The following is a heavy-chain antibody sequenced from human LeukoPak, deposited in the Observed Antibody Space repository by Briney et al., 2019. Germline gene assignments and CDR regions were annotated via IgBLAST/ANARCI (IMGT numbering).Heavy chain of an antibody. V-gene: IGHV1-18*01. D-gene: IGHD3-22*01. CDR3: ARGRGMHYDSSGRPLDY. CDR2: ISAYNGNT. CDR1: GYTFTSYG. J-gene: IGHJ4*02. Sequence: ASVKVSCKASGYTFTSYGISWVRQAPGQGLAWMGWISAYNGNTNYAQKLQGRVTMTTDTSTSTAYMELRSLRSDDTAVYYCARGRGMHYDSSGRPLDYWGQGTLVTVSS.